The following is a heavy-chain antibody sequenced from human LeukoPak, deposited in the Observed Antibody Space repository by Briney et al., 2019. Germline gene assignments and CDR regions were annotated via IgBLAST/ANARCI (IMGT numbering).Heavy chain of an antibody. CDR2: IHHSGST. V-gene: IGHV4-34*01. CDR3: ARGVRGYSGYDYVAVAGAFMNWFDS. D-gene: IGHD5-12*01. J-gene: IGHJ5*01. CDR1: GGSFSGYY. Sequence: SETLSLTCGVSGGSFSGYYWSWVRQPPGKGLEWIGEIHHSGSTNYNPSLKSRVTISVDTSKNQFSLKLSSVTAEDTAVYYCARGVRGYSGYDYVAVAGAFMNWFDSWGQGTLVTVSS.